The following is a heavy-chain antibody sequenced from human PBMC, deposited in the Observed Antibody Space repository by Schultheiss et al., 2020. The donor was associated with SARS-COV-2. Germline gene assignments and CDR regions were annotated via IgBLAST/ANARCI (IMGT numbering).Heavy chain of an antibody. CDR3: AKAAATGGWFDP. Sequence: GGSLRLSCAASGFTFSSYGMHWVRQAPGKGLEWVAVISYDGSNKYYADSVKGRFTISRDNSKNTLYLQMNSLRAEDTAVYYCAKAAATGGWFDPWGQGTLVTVSS. CDR1: GFTFSSYG. D-gene: IGHD2-15*01. V-gene: IGHV3-30*18. CDR2: ISYDGSNK. J-gene: IGHJ5*02.